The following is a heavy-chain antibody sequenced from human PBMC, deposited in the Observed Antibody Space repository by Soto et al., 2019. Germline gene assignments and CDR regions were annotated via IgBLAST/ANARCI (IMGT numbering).Heavy chain of an antibody. CDR1: GLTFSTSA. CDR2: ISHDGSHE. Sequence: PGGSLRLSCAASGLTFSTSAMHWVRQAPGKGLEWVAMISHDGSHEYYGDSVKGRFSVSRDNSHNILHLQMNSLRTEDTAVYFCARNTDHRLVRGWLDPWGQGTLVTVSS. CDR3: ARNTDHRLVRGWLDP. D-gene: IGHD3-10*01. V-gene: IGHV3-30-3*01. J-gene: IGHJ5*02.